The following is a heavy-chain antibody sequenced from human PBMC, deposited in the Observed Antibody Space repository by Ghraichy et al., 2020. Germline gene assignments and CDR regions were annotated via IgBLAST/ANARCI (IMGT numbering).Heavy chain of an antibody. CDR3: ARIRTFRLPFDY. CDR1: GGSISSYY. J-gene: IGHJ4*02. V-gene: IGHV4-59*01. D-gene: IGHD3-9*01. CDR2: IYYSGST. Sequence: SETLSLTCTVSGGSISSYYWSWIRQPPGKGLEWIGYIYYSGSTNYNPSLKSRVTISVDTSKNQFSLKLSSVTAADTAVYYCARIRTFRLPFDYWGQGTLVTVSS.